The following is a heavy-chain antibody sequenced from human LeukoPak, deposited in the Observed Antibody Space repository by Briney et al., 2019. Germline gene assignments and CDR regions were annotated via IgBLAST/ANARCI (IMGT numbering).Heavy chain of an antibody. Sequence: PSETLSLTCTVSGGSISSSSYSWGWIRQPPGKGLEWIGSIYYSGSTYYNPSLKSRVTISVDTSKNQFSLKLSSVTAADTAVYYCARRWLLGPVDYWGQGTLVTVSS. J-gene: IGHJ4*02. CDR3: ARRWLLGPVDY. CDR2: IYYSGST. CDR1: GGSISSSSYS. D-gene: IGHD5-12*01. V-gene: IGHV4-39*01.